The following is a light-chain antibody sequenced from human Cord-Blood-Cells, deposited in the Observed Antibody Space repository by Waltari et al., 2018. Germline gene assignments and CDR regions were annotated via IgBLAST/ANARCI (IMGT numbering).Light chain of an antibody. Sequence: QSALPQPASVSGSPGLSIPISCTGTSSDVGSYNLVSWYQQHPGKAPKLMIYEVSKRPSGVSNRFSGSKSGNTASLTISGLQAEDEADYYCCSYAGSSTLVFGGGTKLTVL. CDR3: CSYAGSSTLV. J-gene: IGLJ2*01. V-gene: IGLV2-23*02. CDR2: EVS. CDR1: SSDVGSYNL.